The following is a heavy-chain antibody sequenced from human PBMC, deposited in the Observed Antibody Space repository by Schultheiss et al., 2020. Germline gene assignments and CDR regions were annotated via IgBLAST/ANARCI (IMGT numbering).Heavy chain of an antibody. J-gene: IGHJ6*04. CDR3: ARDWGLSSSPEYYYYGMDV. CDR2: ISAYNGNT. Sequence: ASVKVSCKASGYTFTSYGISWVRQAPGQGLEWMGWISAYNGNTNYAQKFQGRVTMTRDTSISTAYMELSRLRSDDTAVYYCARDWGLSSSPEYYYYGMDVWGKGTTVTVSS. D-gene: IGHD6-6*01. V-gene: IGHV1-18*01. CDR1: GYTFTSYG.